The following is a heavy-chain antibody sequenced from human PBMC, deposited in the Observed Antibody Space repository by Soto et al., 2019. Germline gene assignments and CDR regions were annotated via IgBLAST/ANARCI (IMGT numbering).Heavy chain of an antibody. CDR3: AREGGFYCTNGVCLKGPYFDY. V-gene: IGHV1-69*01. CDR2: IIPIFGTA. Sequence: QVQLVQSGAEVKKPGSSVKVSCKASGGTFSSYAISWVRQAPGQGLEWMGGIIPIFGTANYAQKFQGRVTITADESTSKADMALSSLRSEDTAVYFCAREGGFYCTNGVCLKGPYFDYWGQGTLVTVSS. CDR1: GGTFSSYA. D-gene: IGHD2-8*01. J-gene: IGHJ4*02.